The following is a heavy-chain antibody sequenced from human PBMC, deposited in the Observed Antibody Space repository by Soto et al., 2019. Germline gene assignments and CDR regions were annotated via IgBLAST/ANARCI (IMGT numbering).Heavy chain of an antibody. J-gene: IGHJ4*02. CDR1: VFTVSSNY. D-gene: IGHD6-19*01. CDR3: AKLRAGRFS. V-gene: IGHV3-53*01. Sequence: PGWSLRLSCSASVFTVSSNYISWVRQAPGKGLEWVSVIYSGGSTYYADSVKGRFTISRDNSKNTLYLRMNSLRAEDTAVYYCAKLRAGRFSWGQGTLVTVSS. CDR2: IYSGGST.